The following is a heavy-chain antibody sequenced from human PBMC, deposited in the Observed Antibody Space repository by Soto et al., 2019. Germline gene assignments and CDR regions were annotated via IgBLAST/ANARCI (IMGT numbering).Heavy chain of an antibody. CDR2: IKQDGSEK. CDR1: GGYIRSYD. J-gene: IGHJ4*02. Sequence: PAETLCLTCTVSGGYIRSYDWSWVRQAPGKGLEWVANIKQDGSEKYYVDSVKGRFTISRDNSKNTLYLQMNSLRAEDTAVYYCAKEGEHSSGWANFDYWGQGTLVTVSS. D-gene: IGHD6-19*01. V-gene: IGHV3-7*03. CDR3: AKEGEHSSGWANFDY.